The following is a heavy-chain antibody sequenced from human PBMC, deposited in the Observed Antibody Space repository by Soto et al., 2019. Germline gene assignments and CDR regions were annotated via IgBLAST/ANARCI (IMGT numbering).Heavy chain of an antibody. D-gene: IGHD3-3*01. CDR3: ARGDGFWSGYFDY. CDR2: FDPEDGET. J-gene: IGHJ4*02. CDR1: GYTLTELS. Sequence: ASVKVSCKVSGYTLTELSMHWVRQAPGKGLEWMGGFDPEDGETIYAQKFQGRVTITRDTSASTAYMELSSLRSEDTAVYYCARGDGFWSGYFDYWGQGTLVTVSS. V-gene: IGHV1-24*01.